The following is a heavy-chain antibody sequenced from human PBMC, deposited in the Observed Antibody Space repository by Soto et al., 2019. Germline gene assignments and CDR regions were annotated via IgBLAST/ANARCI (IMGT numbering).Heavy chain of an antibody. Sequence: QVRLQASGPRLVRPSGTLSLTCTISGGSFGTNYWSWIRQAPGKGLEWIGYTYHTGSTKYNPSLKSRATISVDTSKNQFSLTLTSAAAADTAVYYCATDSAGRGPFDPWGQDILVTVSS. D-gene: IGHD3-10*01. J-gene: IGHJ5*02. CDR3: ATDSAGRGPFDP. CDR2: TYHTGST. CDR1: GGSFGTNY. V-gene: IGHV4-59*13.